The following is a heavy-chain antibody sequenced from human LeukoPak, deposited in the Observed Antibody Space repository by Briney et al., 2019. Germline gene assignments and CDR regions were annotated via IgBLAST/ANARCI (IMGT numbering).Heavy chain of an antibody. Sequence: SETLSLTCTVSTGSISSSSYYWGWIRQPPGKGLEWIGSIYYSGSTNYNPSLKSRVTISVDTSKNQFSLKLSSVTAADTAVYYCARGYSSSFEYFQHWGQGTLVTVSS. CDR1: TGSISSSSYY. D-gene: IGHD6-13*01. CDR2: IYYSGST. V-gene: IGHV4-39*07. CDR3: ARGYSSSFEYFQH. J-gene: IGHJ1*01.